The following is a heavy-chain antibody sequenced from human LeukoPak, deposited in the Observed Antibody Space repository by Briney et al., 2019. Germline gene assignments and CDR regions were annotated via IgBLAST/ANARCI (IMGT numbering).Heavy chain of an antibody. V-gene: IGHV3-30*02. CDR3: AKDRYSSVWTFDY. D-gene: IGHD6-19*01. CDR2: IRSDGSNT. CDR1: GFIFSSYG. Sequence: GGSLRLSCAASGFIFSSYGIHWVRQAPGKGLEWVAFIRSDGSNTYYADSVKGRFTISRDNSKNTLYPQVNSLRAEDTATYYCAKDRYSSVWTFDYWGQGTLVTVSS. J-gene: IGHJ4*02.